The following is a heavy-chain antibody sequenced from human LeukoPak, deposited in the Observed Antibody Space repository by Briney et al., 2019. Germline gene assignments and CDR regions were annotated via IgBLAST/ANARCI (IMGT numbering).Heavy chain of an antibody. J-gene: IGHJ4*02. V-gene: IGHV3-23*01. D-gene: IGHD1-26*01. CDR1: GFTFSSYA. CDR3: AKGTIVGATQASFDY. Sequence: GGSLRLSCAASGFTFSSYAMSWVRQAPGKGLEWVSAISGSGGSTYYADSVKGRFTISRDNSKNTLYPQMNSLRAEDTAVYYCAKGTIVGATQASFDYWGQGTLVTVSS. CDR2: ISGSGGST.